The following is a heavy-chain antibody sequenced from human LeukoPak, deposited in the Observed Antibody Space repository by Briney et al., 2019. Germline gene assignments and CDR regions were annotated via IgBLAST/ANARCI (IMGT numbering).Heavy chain of an antibody. CDR3: TFNLGSGSYGFDM. Sequence: SETLSLTCTVSGGSVNSGTYYWSWIRQPPGKGLEWIGNIYYSGSAYYNPSLKSRVTISLDMSKNQFSLKLSSVTAADTAVYYCTFNLGSGSYGFDMWGQGTMATVSS. V-gene: IGHV4-39*07. CDR2: IYYSGSA. CDR1: GGSVNSGTYY. J-gene: IGHJ3*02. D-gene: IGHD3-10*01.